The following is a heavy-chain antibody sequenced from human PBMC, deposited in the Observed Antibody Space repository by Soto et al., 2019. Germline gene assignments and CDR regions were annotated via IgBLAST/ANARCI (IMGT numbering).Heavy chain of an antibody. V-gene: IGHV3-15*01. D-gene: IGHD2-21*02. CDR1: GFTFSNAW. CDR2: IKSKTDGGTT. CDR3: TTGGVVVTAKYYFDY. J-gene: IGHJ4*02. Sequence: EVQLVESGGGLVKPGGSLRLSCAASGFTFSNAWMSWVRQAPGKGLEWVGRIKSKTDGGTTDYAAPVKGRFTISRDDSKNTLYLQMNSLKTEDTAVYYCTTGGVVVTAKYYFDYWGQGTLVTVSS.